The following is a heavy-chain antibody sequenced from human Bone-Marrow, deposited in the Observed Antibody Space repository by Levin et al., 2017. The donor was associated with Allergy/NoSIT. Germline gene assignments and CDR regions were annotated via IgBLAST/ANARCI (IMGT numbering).Heavy chain of an antibody. CDR1: GGTFSGSA. CDR2: IFPMFGSV. J-gene: IGHJ6*02. Sequence: EASVKVSCKASGGTFSGSAFSWVRQAPGQGLDWMGRIFPMFGSVIYSQEFQGRVTITADESTSTVYMELSSLSPEDTAVYYCARDFVRGYTYGRTFGGREYYGLDVWGQGTTVTASS. D-gene: IGHD5-18*01. V-gene: IGHV1-69*13. CDR3: ARDFVRGYTYGRTFGGREYYGLDV.